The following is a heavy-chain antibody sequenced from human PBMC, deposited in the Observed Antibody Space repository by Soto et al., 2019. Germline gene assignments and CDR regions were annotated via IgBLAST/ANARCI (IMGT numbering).Heavy chain of an antibody. CDR1: GGSIYTYS. CDR2: IYSSGSA. D-gene: IGHD1-26*01. V-gene: IGHV4-4*07. Sequence: SETLSLTCTVSGGSIYTYSWTWLRQPAGKGLEWIGHIYSSGSANYNPSLKGRVSMSVDTSKNQFSLKLNSVTAADTAVYYCATIVGANDYWGQGALVTVSS. CDR3: ATIVGANDY. J-gene: IGHJ4*02.